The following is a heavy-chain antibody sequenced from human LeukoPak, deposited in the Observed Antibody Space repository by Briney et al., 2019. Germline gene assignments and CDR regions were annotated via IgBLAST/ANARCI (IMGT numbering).Heavy chain of an antibody. CDR2: IYPGDSDT. V-gene: IGHV5-51*01. CDR1: GYSFTCYW. Sequence: TGESLKISCKGSGYSFTCYWIGWVRQMPGKGLEWMGIIYPGDSDTRYSPSFQGQVTISADKSISTAYLQWSSLKASDTAMYYCARLIAVAANWFDPWGQGTLATVSS. D-gene: IGHD6-19*01. CDR3: ARLIAVAANWFDP. J-gene: IGHJ5*02.